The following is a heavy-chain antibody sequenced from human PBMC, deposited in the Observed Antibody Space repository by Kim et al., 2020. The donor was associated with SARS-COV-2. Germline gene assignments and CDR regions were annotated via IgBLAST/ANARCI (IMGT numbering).Heavy chain of an antibody. V-gene: IGHV1-46*01. CDR3: ARVNQHYGSGSPYPYYFDY. Sequence: ASVKVSCKASGYTFTSYYMHWVRQAPGQGLEWMGIINPSGGSTSYAQKFQGRVTMTRDTSTSTVYMELSSLRSEDTAVYYCARVNQHYGSGSPYPYYFDYWGQGTLVTVSS. CDR1: GYTFTSYY. J-gene: IGHJ4*02. CDR2: INPSGGST. D-gene: IGHD3-10*01.